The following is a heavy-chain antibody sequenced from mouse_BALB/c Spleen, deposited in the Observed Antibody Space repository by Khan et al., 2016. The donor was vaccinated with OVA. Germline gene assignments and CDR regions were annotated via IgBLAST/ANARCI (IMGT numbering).Heavy chain of an antibody. D-gene: IGHD1-1*01. CDR3: ARYGGGYYFDY. V-gene: IGHV1S127*01. CDR1: GYTFTNYW. CDR2: IDPSNSQT. Sequence: QVQLQQSGPELVRPGASVKMSCKASGYTFTNYWMHWVKQRPGQGLEWIGMIDPSNSQTRSDQKFRDKATLNVDKSSNTAYMQLSSLTSEDSAVYSGARYGGGYYFDYWGQGTTLTVSS. J-gene: IGHJ2*01.